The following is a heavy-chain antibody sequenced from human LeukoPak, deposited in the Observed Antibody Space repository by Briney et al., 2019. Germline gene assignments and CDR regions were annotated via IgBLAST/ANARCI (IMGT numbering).Heavy chain of an antibody. CDR2: ITSSGGST. J-gene: IGHJ4*02. V-gene: IGHV3-23*01. Sequence: GGSLRLSCAASGFTFSIYGMHWVRQAPGKGLEWVSAITSSGGSTYYGDSVKGRFTISRDNSRNTLYLQMNSLRVDDTAVYYCARDLCWGCFDDWGQGNLVTVSS. CDR1: GFTFSIYG. D-gene: IGHD3-10*02. CDR3: ARDLCWGCFDD.